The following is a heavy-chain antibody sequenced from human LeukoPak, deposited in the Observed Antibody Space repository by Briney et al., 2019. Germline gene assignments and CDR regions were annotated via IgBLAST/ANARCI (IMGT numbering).Heavy chain of an antibody. D-gene: IGHD6-19*01. Sequence: SETLSLTCTVSGGSITYYYWSWIRQPPGKGLEWIGYIYYLGSTDYNPSLRSRVTISVDTSKNQVSLKLTSVTAADTAVYYCARSAGSAWRTNFDYWGQGSLVTVSS. V-gene: IGHV4-59*01. J-gene: IGHJ4*02. CDR2: IYYLGST. CDR1: GGSITYYY. CDR3: ARSAGSAWRTNFDY.